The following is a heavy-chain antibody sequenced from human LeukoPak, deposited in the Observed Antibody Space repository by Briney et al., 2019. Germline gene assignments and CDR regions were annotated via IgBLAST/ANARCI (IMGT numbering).Heavy chain of an antibody. J-gene: IGHJ4*02. Sequence: SETLSLTCTVSGGSVNSRTYYWVWIRQPPGKGLEWIGSIYYSDSTYYNPSLKSRVTISVDTSKNQFSLKLTSVTAADTAVYYCARSPYYFDSSGYHGAYYFDYWGQGTLVTVSS. CDR3: ARSPYYFDSSGYHGAYYFDY. D-gene: IGHD3-22*01. CDR1: GGSVNSRTYY. CDR2: IYYSDST. V-gene: IGHV4-39*01.